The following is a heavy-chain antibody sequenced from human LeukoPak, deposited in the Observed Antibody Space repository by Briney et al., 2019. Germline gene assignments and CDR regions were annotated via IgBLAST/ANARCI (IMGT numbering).Heavy chain of an antibody. CDR3: TTVVIAGTTYFDS. D-gene: IGHD1-20*01. CDR1: GGSISSYN. J-gene: IGHJ4*02. CDR2: IYVSGKT. Sequence: SETLSLTCTVSGGSISSYNWSWLRQRPGKGLERMGYIYVSGKTNYNPSLRTRATISVDTSKNKFPLKLSSVTAAATAVYCCTTVVIAGTTYFDSWGQGTLVTVSS. V-gene: IGHV4-59*01.